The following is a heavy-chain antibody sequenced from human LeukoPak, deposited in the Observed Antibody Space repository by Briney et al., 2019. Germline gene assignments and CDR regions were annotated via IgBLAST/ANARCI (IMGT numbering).Heavy chain of an antibody. CDR2: FYYSGST. Sequence: ASETLSLTCNVSGGSISSSSYYWGWIPQPPGKGRVWIGSFYYSGSTYYKPSLKSRVTISVDTSKNQFSLKLSSVTAADTAVYYCARDGSQAGSGRPLRNWFDPWGQGTLVTVSS. J-gene: IGHJ5*02. D-gene: IGHD3-10*01. CDR3: ARDGSQAGSGRPLRNWFDP. CDR1: GGSISSSSYY. V-gene: IGHV4-39*07.